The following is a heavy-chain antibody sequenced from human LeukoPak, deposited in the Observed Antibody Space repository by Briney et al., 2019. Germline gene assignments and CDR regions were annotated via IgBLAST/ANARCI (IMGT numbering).Heavy chain of an antibody. Sequence: SETLSLTCSVSGDSIGTYYWRWIRQPSGKGLEWIGRIYYSGSTVYNPSLQSRVTMSVDTSKNQFSLNLKSVTATDTAVYYCARSFVADLIFDYWGQGTLVTVSS. CDR2: IYYSGST. V-gene: IGHV4-59*08. CDR1: GDSIGTYY. J-gene: IGHJ4*02. D-gene: IGHD2/OR15-2a*01. CDR3: ARSFVADLIFDY.